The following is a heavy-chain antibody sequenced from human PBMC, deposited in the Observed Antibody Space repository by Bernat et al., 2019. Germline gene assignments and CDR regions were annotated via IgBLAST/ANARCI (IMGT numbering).Heavy chain of an antibody. D-gene: IGHD6-13*01. CDR1: GFTFSSYG. Sequence: QVQLVESGGGVVQPGRSLRLSCAASGFTFSSYGMHWVRQAPGKGLEWVAVIWYDGSNKYYADSVKGRFTISRDNSKNTLYLQMNSLRAEDTAVYYCARDRHSGSWYLDYWGQGTLVTVSS. V-gene: IGHV3-33*01. CDR3: ARDRHSGSWYLDY. J-gene: IGHJ4*02. CDR2: IWYDGSNK.